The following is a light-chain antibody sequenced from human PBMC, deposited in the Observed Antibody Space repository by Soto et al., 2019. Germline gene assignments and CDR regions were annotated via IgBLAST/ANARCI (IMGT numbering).Light chain of an antibody. V-gene: IGKV1-5*03. CDR3: QHYNSYSEA. CDR1: QTISSW. J-gene: IGKJ1*01. Sequence: DIQMTQSPSTLSASVGDRVTITCRASQTISSWLAWYQQKPGKAPKLLIYAASTLKSGVPSRFSGSGSGTEFTLTISSLQPDDFATYYCQHYNSYSEAFGQGTKVDNK. CDR2: AAS.